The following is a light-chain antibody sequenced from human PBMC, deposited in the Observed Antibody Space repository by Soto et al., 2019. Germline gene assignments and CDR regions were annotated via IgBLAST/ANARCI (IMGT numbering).Light chain of an antibody. CDR1: QSISSW. J-gene: IGKJ2*01. CDR3: QQYDCYPYS. CDR2: KAS. V-gene: IGKV1-5*03. Sequence: DIQMTQSPSTLSASVGDRVTITCRASQSISSWLAWYQQKPGKAPNLLIYKASSLESGVPARFSGSGSGTEFTLTISSLQPDDFATYYCQQYDCYPYSVGQGTKVEIK.